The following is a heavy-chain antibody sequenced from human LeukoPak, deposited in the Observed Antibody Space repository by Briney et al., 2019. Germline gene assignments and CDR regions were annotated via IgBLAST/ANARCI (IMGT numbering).Heavy chain of an antibody. CDR3: ARGAWPAVIPTRWFDP. CDR1: GYTFRIHD. D-gene: IGHD2-2*01. Sequence: ASVKVSCKASGYTFRIHDINWVRQAPGQGLEWMGWVSPKTGRTGYAQKFQGRVTMTRSTSISTAYMELSSLRSEDTAVYYCARGAWPAVIPTRWFDPWGQGTLVTVSS. CDR2: VSPKTGRT. V-gene: IGHV1-8*01. J-gene: IGHJ5*02.